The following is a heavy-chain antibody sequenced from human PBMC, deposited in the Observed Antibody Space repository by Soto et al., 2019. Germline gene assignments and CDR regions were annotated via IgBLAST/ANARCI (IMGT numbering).Heavy chain of an antibody. CDR3: ARESLVYCISTSCPYGMDV. D-gene: IGHD2-2*01. Sequence: PSETLSLTCTVSGGSISNYYWTWIRQPPGKGLEWIGYIYYSGSTNYNPSLKSRVTISVDTSKNQFSLKLSSVTAADTAVYYCARESLVYCISTSCPYGMDVWGQATTVTVSS. CDR2: IYYSGST. V-gene: IGHV4-59*12. CDR1: GGSISNYY. J-gene: IGHJ6*02.